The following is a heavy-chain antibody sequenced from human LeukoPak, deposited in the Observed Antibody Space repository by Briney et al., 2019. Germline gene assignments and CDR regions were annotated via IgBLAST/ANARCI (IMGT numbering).Heavy chain of an antibody. V-gene: IGHV1-69*05. Sequence: ASVKVSCKASGVSFSTSAISWVRQAPGQGLEWMGGTISGFGSANYAQSFKGRVTITTDEPTSTAYMELTSLRYEDTAVYYCATEGYDLGTFFLDCWGQGTLVTVSS. CDR3: ATEGYDLGTFFLDC. CDR1: GVSFSTSA. CDR2: TISGFGSA. J-gene: IGHJ4*02. D-gene: IGHD3-10*01.